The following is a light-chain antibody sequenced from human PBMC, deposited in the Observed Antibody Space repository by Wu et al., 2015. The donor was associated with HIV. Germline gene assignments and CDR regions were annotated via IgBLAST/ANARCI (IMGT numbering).Light chain of an antibody. CDR1: QSIGRF. CDR2: DSS. CDR3: QQRTSWLYT. Sequence: IVLTQSPATLSLSPGERATLSCRASQSIGRFLAWYQQKPGQAPRLLIYDSSNRATGIPARFSGSGSGTDFTLTISSLEPEDFAVYYCQQRTSWLYTFGQGTKLEIK. V-gene: IGKV3-11*01. J-gene: IGKJ2*01.